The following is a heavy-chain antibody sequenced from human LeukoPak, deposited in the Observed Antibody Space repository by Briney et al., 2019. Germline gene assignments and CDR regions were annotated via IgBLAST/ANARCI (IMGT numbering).Heavy chain of an antibody. CDR3: ASVEYCSSTSCYPDAFDI. CDR1: GYTFTSYG. D-gene: IGHD2-2*01. CDR2: ISAYNGNT. Sequence: ASVKVSCKASGYTFTSYGISWVRQAPGQGLEWMGGISAYNGNTNYAQKLQGRVTMTTDTSTSTAYMELRSLRSDDTAVYYCASVEYCSSTSCYPDAFDIWGQGTMVTVSS. V-gene: IGHV1-18*01. J-gene: IGHJ3*02.